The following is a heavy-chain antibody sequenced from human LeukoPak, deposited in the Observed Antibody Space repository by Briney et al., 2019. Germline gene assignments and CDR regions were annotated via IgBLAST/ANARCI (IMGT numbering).Heavy chain of an antibody. CDR2: INHSGST. Sequence: PSETLSLTCAVYGGSFSGYYWSWIRQPPGKGLEWIGEINHSGSTNYNPSLKSRVTISVDTSKNQFSLKLSSVTAADTAVYYCASRGLRYCSGGSCYSGRGVDVWGQGTTVTVSS. V-gene: IGHV4-34*01. CDR1: GGSFSGYY. CDR3: ASRGLRYCSGGSCYSGRGVDV. J-gene: IGHJ6*02. D-gene: IGHD2-15*01.